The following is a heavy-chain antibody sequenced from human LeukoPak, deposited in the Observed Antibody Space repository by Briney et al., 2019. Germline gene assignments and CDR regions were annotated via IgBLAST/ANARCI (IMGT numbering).Heavy chain of an antibody. D-gene: IGHD3-22*01. CDR1: GFTFSSYA. V-gene: IGHV3-23*01. Sequence: PGGSLRLSCAASGFTFSSYAMSWVRQAPGKGLEWVSAISGSGGSTYYADSVKGRFTISRDNSKNTLYLQMNSLRAEDTAVYYCARDEYYDSSGYPRFSYWGQGTLVTVSS. CDR3: ARDEYYDSSGYPRFSY. CDR2: ISGSGGST. J-gene: IGHJ4*02.